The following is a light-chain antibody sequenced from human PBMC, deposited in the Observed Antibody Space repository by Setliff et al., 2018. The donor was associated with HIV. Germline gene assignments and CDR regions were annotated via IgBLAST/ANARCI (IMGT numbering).Light chain of an antibody. CDR2: QAT. J-gene: IGLJ1*01. CDR1: SSDIGRYNL. Sequence: QSALTQPASVSGSPGQSIAISCTGTSSDIGRYNLVSWYQQYPGKAPKLMIYQATKRPSGVSNRFSGSKSGNTASLTIPGLQAEDEADYYCCSNTGSNTYVFGSGTKVTVL. V-gene: IGLV2-23*01. CDR3: CSNTGSNTYV.